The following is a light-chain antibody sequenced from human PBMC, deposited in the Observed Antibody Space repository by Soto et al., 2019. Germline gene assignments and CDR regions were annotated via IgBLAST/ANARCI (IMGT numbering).Light chain of an antibody. V-gene: IGKV3-15*01. Sequence: EIVMTQSPATLSVSPGQRSTLSCRASRSVSSNLAWYQQKPGQAPRLLIYGASTRATGIPARLSGSGSGTEFTLTISSMKSEDFAVYYCQQYSSSPSFGQGTRLEIK. CDR2: GAS. J-gene: IGKJ5*01. CDR3: QQYSSSPS. CDR1: RSVSSN.